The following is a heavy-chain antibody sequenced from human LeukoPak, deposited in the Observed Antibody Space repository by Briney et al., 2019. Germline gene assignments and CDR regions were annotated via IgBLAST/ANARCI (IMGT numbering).Heavy chain of an antibody. V-gene: IGHV4-34*01. D-gene: IGHD3-22*01. CDR3: ARRRPPGYYDSSALIDY. J-gene: IGHJ4*02. CDR2: INHSGST. CDR1: GGSFSGYY. Sequence: PSETLSLTCAVYGGSFSGYYWSWIRQPPGKGLEWIGEINHSGSTNYNPSLKSRVTISVDTSKNQFSLKLSSVTAADTAVYYCARRRPPGYYDSSALIDYWGQGTLVTVSS.